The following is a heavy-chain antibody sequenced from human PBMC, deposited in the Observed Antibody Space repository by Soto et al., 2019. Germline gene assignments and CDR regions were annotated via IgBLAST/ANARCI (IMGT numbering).Heavy chain of an antibody. CDR1: GYRVTSYW. CDR3: ARTAAAGKYYYGMDV. J-gene: IGHJ6*02. Sequence: GESLESSCRGSGYRVTSYWIGCVRPIPGKGLECMGIIYPGDSDTRYSPSFQGQVTISADKSISTAYLQWSSLKASDTAMYYCARTAAAGKYYYGMDVWGQGTTVTVSS. CDR2: IYPGDSDT. V-gene: IGHV5-51*01. D-gene: IGHD6-13*01.